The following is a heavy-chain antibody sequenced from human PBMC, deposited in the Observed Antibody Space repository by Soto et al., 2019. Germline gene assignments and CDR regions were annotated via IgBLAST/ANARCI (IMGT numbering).Heavy chain of an antibody. V-gene: IGHV3-15*07. CDR3: NSYPDFWGGHTPL. J-gene: IGHJ4*02. CDR1: GFSITNTW. Sequence: EVQLVESGGGLVQPGGSLRLSCAASGFSITNTWMHWVRQAPGKGLAWVGRVKSKADGGTADYAAPVKGRFTVSRDDSKNTQYLQMTSLKMEDTAVYYCNSYPDFWGGHTPLWGQGTLVTVSS. CDR2: VKSKADGGTA. D-gene: IGHD3-3*01.